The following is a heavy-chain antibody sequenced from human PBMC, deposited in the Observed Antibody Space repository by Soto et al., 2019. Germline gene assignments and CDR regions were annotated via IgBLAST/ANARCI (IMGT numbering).Heavy chain of an antibody. D-gene: IGHD3-16*02. CDR2: IIPIFGTA. V-gene: IGHV1-69*06. J-gene: IGHJ5*02. Sequence: SVKVSCKASGGTFSSYAISWVRQAPGQGLEWMGGIIPIFGTANYAQKFQGRVTITADKSTSTAYMELSSLRSEDTAVYYCARESYDYVWGSYRLNWFDPRGQGTLVTVSS. CDR1: GGTFSSYA. CDR3: ARESYDYVWGSYRLNWFDP.